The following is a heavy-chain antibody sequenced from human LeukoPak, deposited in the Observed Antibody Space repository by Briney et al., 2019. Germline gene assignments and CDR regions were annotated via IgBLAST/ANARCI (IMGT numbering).Heavy chain of an antibody. CDR1: GLSVRDSK. Sequence: PGGSLRLSCVGSGLSVRDSKMNWVRQAPGQGLEWVAHIRADGTTKWYADSVRGRFNIARDNARNSLFLQMNSLRADDSATYYCSRRFRDWGQGILVTVSS. D-gene: IGHD5-24*01. CDR2: IRADGTTK. J-gene: IGHJ4*02. CDR3: SRRFRD. V-gene: IGHV3-48*03.